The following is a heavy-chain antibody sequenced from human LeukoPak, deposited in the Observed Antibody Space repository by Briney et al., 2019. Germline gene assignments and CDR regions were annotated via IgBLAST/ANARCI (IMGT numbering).Heavy chain of an antibody. CDR2: ISDGGST. V-gene: IGHV4-39*01. CDR1: GDSNRRSDYY. D-gene: IGHD2-15*01. CDR3: VRHCCSSPSKRTFDI. J-gene: IGHJ3*02. Sequence: PSETLSLTCTVSGDSNRRSDYYWGCIRQSPGKGLEWIGTISDGGSTYYNPSLKSRIIISVDTSKNQFSLQLSSVTAADTAVYYCVRHCCSSPSKRTFDIWGQGTLVAVSS.